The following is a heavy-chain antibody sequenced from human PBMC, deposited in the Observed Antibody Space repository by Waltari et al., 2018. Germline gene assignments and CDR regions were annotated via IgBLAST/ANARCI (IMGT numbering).Heavy chain of an antibody. J-gene: IGHJ5*02. CDR2: IYPGDSDT. D-gene: IGHD6-13*01. CDR1: GFSFTSIL. V-gene: IGHV5-51*01. Sequence: EVQLVPSGAEVQKPGESLKLSLTGSGFSFTSILIGWVRQMPGKGLEWMGIIYPGDSDTRYSPSFQGQVTISADKSISTAYLQWSSLKASDTAMYYCARLLAAAGTNWFDPWGQGTLVTVSS. CDR3: ARLLAAAGTNWFDP.